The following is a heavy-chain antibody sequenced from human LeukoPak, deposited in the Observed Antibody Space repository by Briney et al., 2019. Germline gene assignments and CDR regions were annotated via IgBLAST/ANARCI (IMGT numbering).Heavy chain of an antibody. Sequence: GGSLRLSCTASGFTFCDYAMSWIRQAPGKGLEWVGFIRSKAYGETADYAASVKGRFTISRDDSKAIAYLQMNSLKTEDTAVYHCTRDRGAYNLYDYWGQGALVTVSS. CDR2: IRSKAYGETA. CDR1: GFTFCDYA. D-gene: IGHD1-1*01. V-gene: IGHV3-49*03. CDR3: TRDRGAYNLYDY. J-gene: IGHJ4*02.